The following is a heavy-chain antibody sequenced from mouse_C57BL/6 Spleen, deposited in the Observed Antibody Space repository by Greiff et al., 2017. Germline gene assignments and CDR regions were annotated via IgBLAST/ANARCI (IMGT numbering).Heavy chain of an antibody. J-gene: IGHJ3*01. D-gene: IGHD2-4*01. CDR1: GYTFTDYY. CDR3: ARSGIYDYDGAWFAY. V-gene: IGHV1-26*01. CDR2: INPNNGGT. Sequence: VQLQQSGPELVKPGASVKISCKASGYTFTDYYMNWVKQSPGKSLEWIGDINPNNGGTSYNQKFKGKATLTVDKSSSTAYMELRSLTSEDSAVYYCARSGIYDYDGAWFAYWGQGTLVTVSA.